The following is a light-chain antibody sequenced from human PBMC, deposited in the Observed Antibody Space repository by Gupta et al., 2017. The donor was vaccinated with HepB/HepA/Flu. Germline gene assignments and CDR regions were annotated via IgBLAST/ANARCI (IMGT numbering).Light chain of an antibody. V-gene: IGLV2-11*01. J-gene: IGLJ3*02. CDR3: CSYAGSYTWV. CDR2: DVT. CDR1: SSDVGGYNF. Sequence: SALPQPRTVSGSPGQSVTISCTGTSSDVGGYNFVSWYRQDSGKAPKLIMYDVTGRPSGVPDRFSGSRSGNTASLTISRLRPEDESDYYCCSYAGSYTWVFGGGTKVTVL.